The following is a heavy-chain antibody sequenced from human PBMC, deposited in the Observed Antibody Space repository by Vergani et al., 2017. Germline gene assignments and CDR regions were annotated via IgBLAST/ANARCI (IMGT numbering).Heavy chain of an antibody. V-gene: IGHV1-3*01. J-gene: IGHJ3*02. D-gene: IGHD6-13*01. CDR3: ARDVRILRKQQLAEAFDI. CDR2: INAGNGNT. CDR1: GYTFTSYA. Sequence: QVQLVQSGAEVKKPGASVKVSCKASGYTFTSYAMHWVRQAPGQRLEWMGWINAGNGNTKYSQKFQGRVTITRDTSASTAYMELSSLRSEDTAVYYCARDVRILRKQQLAEAFDIGGQGTMVTVSS.